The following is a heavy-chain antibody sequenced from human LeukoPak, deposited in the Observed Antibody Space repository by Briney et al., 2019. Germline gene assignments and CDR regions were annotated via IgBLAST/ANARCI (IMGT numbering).Heavy chain of an antibody. CDR1: GFTFSSYG. V-gene: IGHV3-30*02. D-gene: IGHD5-12*01. CDR3: ARMATTSDAFDI. J-gene: IGHJ3*02. CDR2: IRYDGSNK. Sequence: PGGSLRLSCAASGFTFSSYGMHWVRQAPGKGLEWAAFIRYDGSNKYYADSVKGRFTISRDNSKNTLYLQMNSLRAADTAVYYCARMATTSDAFDIWGQGTMVTVSS.